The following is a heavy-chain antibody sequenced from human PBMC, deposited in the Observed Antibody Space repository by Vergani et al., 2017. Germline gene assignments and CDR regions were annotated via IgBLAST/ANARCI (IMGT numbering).Heavy chain of an antibody. Sequence: QVQLVQSGAEVKKPGASVKVSCKASGYTFTSYGISWVRQAPGQGLEWMGWISAYNGNTNYAQKLHGRVTMTTETSTSTAYMGLRSLSSDDTAVYYCARGGRHRYGDYAEXFDPWGQGTLVTVSS. D-gene: IGHD4-17*01. CDR3: ARGGRHRYGDYAEXFDP. CDR1: GYTFTSYG. J-gene: IGHJ5*02. CDR2: ISAYNGNT. V-gene: IGHV1-18*01.